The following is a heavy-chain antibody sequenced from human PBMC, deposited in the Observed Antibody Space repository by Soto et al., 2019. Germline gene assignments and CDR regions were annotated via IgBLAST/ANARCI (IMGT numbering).Heavy chain of an antibody. J-gene: IGHJ4*02. V-gene: IGHV2-5*01. Sequence: SGPTLVNPTQTLTLTCTFSGFSLSTSGVGVGWIRQPPGKALECLALIYGNDDKRYSPSLENRLTITKDTSKNQVVITMTNMEPVNTATYSCTHSGVTYYYGPGNDYAMNHWAQGTLVTVSS. D-gene: IGHD3-10*01. CDR2: IYGNDDK. CDR1: GFSLSTSGVG. CDR3: THSGVTYYYGPGNDYAMNH.